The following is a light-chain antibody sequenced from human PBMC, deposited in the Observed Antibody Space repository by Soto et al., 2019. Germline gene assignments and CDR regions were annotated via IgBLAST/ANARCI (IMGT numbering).Light chain of an antibody. J-gene: IGLJ1*01. V-gene: IGLV3-21*02. CDR1: NIGSKT. Sequence: SYELTQPPSVSVAPGQTARITCGGTNIGSKTVHWYQQKPGQAPVLVVYDDSDRPSGIPERFSGSNSGNTATLTISRVEAGDEADYFCQVWDSSSDHLYVVGTGTKVTVL. CDR3: QVWDSSSDHLYV. CDR2: DDS.